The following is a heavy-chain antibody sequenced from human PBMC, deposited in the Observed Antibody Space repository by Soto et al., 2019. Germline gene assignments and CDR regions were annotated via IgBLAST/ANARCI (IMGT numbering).Heavy chain of an antibody. J-gene: IGHJ6*03. CDR1: GGSISSSSYY. CDR2: IYYSGST. D-gene: IGHD2-15*01. CDR3: ARQTQDDRYCSGGSCYPHYYYYYMDV. V-gene: IGHV4-39*01. Sequence: SETLSLTCTVSGGSISSSSYYWGWIRQPPGKGLEWIGSIYYSGSTYYNPSLKSRVTISVDTSKNQFSLKLSTVTAADPDVYYSARQTQDDRYCSGGSCYPHYYYYYMDVWGKGTTVTVSS.